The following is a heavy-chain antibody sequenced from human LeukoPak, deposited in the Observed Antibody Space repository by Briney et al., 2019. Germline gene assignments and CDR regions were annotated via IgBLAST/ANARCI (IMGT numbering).Heavy chain of an antibody. CDR1: GGSVSSNSYS. CDR2: IHYSGGT. J-gene: IGHJ6*02. CDR3: ARDRSHYNYYGMDV. Sequence: SETLSLTCTVSGGSVSSNSYSWTWIRQPPGKGLEWIGYIHYSGGTNYNPSLKSRVTISIDMSKNQFSLKVSSVTAADTAVYYCARDRSHYNYYGMDVWGQGTTVTVSS. D-gene: IGHD2-15*01. V-gene: IGHV4-61*01.